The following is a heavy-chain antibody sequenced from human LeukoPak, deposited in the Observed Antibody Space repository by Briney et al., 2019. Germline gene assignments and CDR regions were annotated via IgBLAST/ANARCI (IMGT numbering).Heavy chain of an antibody. V-gene: IGHV4-61*05. D-gene: IGHD5-24*01. CDR1: GGSIRSSYYY. Sequence: SETLSLTCTVSGGSIRSSYYYWGWIRQPPGKGLEWIGYIYYSGSTNYNPSLSSRVTISVDTSKNQFSLRLSSMTAADTAVYYCARGRDAYNFGGWGAFTFWGQGTMVTVSS. J-gene: IGHJ3*01. CDR2: IYYSGST. CDR3: ARGRDAYNFGGWGAFTF.